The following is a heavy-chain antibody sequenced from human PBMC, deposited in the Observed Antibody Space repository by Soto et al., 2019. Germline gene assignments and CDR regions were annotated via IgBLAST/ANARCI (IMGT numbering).Heavy chain of an antibody. CDR1: GFTFSSYA. D-gene: IGHD6-19*01. CDR2: ISGSGGST. V-gene: IGHV3-23*01. Sequence: EVQLLESGGGLVQPGGSLRLSSAASGFTFSSYAMSWVRQAPGKGLEWVSAISGSGGSTYYADSVKGRFTISRDNSKNTLYLQMNSLRAEDTAVYYCAKALVQWLVRDWFDPWGQGTLVTVSS. J-gene: IGHJ5*02. CDR3: AKALVQWLVRDWFDP.